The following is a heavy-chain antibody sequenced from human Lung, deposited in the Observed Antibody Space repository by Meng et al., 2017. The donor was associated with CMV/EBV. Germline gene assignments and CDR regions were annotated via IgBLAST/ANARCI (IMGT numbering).Heavy chain of an antibody. D-gene: IGHD3-10*01. J-gene: IGHJ4*02. Sequence: LSLTXAASGFTFSSYWMSWVRQAPGKGLEWVANIKQDGSEKYYVDSVKGRFTISRDNAKNSLYLQMNSLRAEDTAVYYCARDLLLWFGELFPLDYWGQGXLVTASS. V-gene: IGHV3-7*01. CDR2: IKQDGSEK. CDR3: ARDLLLWFGELFPLDY. CDR1: GFTFSSYW.